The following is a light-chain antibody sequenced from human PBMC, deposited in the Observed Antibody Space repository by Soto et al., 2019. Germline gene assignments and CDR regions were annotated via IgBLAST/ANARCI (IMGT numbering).Light chain of an antibody. J-gene: IGKJ2*01. CDR3: QQYGGAAYT. CDR2: GAS. Sequence: EIVLTQSPGTLSLSPGERATLSCRASQSVRSNYLAWYQQKPGQAPRLLIYGASSRATGIPDRFSGTGSGTDFTLTISRLEPEDFAVYYGQQYGGAAYTVGQGTKLEIK. CDR1: QSVRSNY. V-gene: IGKV3-20*01.